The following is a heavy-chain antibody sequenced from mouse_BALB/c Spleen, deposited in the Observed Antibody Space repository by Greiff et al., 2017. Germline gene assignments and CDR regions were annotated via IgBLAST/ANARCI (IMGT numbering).Heavy chain of an antibody. J-gene: IGHJ3*01. CDR3: ARIYYGYDGFAY. CDR2: VNPNNGGT. CDR1: GYTFTDYY. V-gene: IGHV1-26*01. D-gene: IGHD2-2*01. Sequence: VQLQQSGPELVKPGASVKISCKASGYTFTDYYMNWVKQSHGKSLEWIGLVNPNNGGTSYNQKFKGKATLTVDKSSSTAYMELRSLTSEDSAVYYCARIYYGYDGFAYWGQGTLVTVSA.